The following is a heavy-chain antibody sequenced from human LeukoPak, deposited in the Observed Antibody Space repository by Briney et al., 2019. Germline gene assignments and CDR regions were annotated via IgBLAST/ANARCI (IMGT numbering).Heavy chain of an antibody. D-gene: IGHD6-19*01. CDR3: ARGRAVTGSTVIDY. Sequence: GRSLRLSCAASGFTFSSYAMHWVRRAPGKALEWVATISSDGGNRYYSDSVKGRFTISRDNSKNTLYLQMNSLRPEDTAVFHCARGRAVTGSTVIDYWGQGTLVTVSS. J-gene: IGHJ4*02. CDR2: ISSDGGNR. V-gene: IGHV3-30-3*01. CDR1: GFTFSSYA.